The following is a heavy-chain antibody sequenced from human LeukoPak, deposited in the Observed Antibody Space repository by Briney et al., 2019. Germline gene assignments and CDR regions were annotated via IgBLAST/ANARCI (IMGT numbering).Heavy chain of an antibody. CDR3: ARQDCSGGSCRGLDY. J-gene: IGHJ4*02. Sequence: SETLSLTCTVSGGSISSGSYYWSWIRQPPGKGLEWIGYIYYSGSTNYNPSLKSRVTISVDTSKNQFSLKLSSVTAADTAVYYCARQDCSGGSCRGLDYWGQGTLVTVSS. D-gene: IGHD2-15*01. CDR1: GGSISSGSYY. CDR2: IYYSGST. V-gene: IGHV4-61*01.